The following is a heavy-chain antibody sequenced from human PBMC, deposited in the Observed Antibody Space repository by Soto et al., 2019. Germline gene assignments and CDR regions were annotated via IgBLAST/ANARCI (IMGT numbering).Heavy chain of an antibody. V-gene: IGHV3-23*01. CDR2: ISGSGGST. D-gene: IGHD6-13*01. CDR3: AKEDSSWPLGYHGMAV. J-gene: IGHJ6*02. Sequence: PGGALRLSFAASGFTFWTYTMRWVPQAPGKGLEWVSAISGSGGSTYYADSVKGRFTISRDNSKNTLYLQMNSLRAEDTAVYYCAKEDSSWPLGYHGMAVWGQGTTVTVSS. CDR1: GFTFWTYT.